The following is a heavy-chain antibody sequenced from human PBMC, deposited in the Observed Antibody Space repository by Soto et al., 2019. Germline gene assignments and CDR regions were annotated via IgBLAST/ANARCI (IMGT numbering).Heavy chain of an antibody. D-gene: IGHD3-3*01. V-gene: IGHV3-21*01. J-gene: IGHJ3*02. CDR1: GFTFSSYS. CDR3: ARVLRITIFGVVNDAFDI. Sequence: GGSLRLSCAASGFTFSSYSMNWVRQAPGKGLEWVSSISSSSSYIYYADSVKGRFTISRDNAKNSLYLQMNSLRAEDTAVYYCARVLRITIFGVVNDAFDIWGQGTMVTVSS. CDR2: ISSSSSYI.